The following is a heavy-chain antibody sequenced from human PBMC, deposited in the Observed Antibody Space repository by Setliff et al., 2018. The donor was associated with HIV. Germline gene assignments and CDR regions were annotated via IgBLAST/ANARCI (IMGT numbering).Heavy chain of an antibody. CDR2: IYTNGST. Sequence: SETLSLTCSVSGGSITSGSYYWGWIRQPAGKGLEWIGHIYTNGSTSYSPSLKSRVTISVDTSKNQFSLRLSSVTAADTAVYYCARGPRGLYYYYMDVWGKGTTVTVSS. J-gene: IGHJ6*03. V-gene: IGHV4-61*09. CDR3: ARGPRGLYYYYMDV. D-gene: IGHD3-10*01. CDR1: GGSITSGSYY.